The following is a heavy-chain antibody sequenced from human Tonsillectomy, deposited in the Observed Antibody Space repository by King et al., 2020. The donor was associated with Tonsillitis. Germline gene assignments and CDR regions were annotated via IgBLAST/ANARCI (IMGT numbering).Heavy chain of an antibody. CDR2: INPGSGGT. CDR1: GYTFTGYY. CDR3: AALGRWDGFDI. J-gene: IGHJ3*02. Sequence: QLVQSGAEVKKPGASLKVSCKASGYTFTGYYIHWVRQAPGQGLEWVGWINPGSGGTYYAQKFQGRVTMTRDTSISTAYMELTSLKSDETAVYYCAALGRWDGFDIWGQGTMVTVSS. V-gene: IGHV1-2*02. D-gene: IGHD3-16*01.